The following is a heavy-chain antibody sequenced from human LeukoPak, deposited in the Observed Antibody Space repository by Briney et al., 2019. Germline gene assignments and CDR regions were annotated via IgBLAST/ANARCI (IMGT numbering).Heavy chain of an antibody. Sequence: GESLKISCKGSGYSFTNSWIAWVRQMPGKGLEWMGIIYPGDSDTGYSPSFQGQVTISADKSISTAYLQWSSLKASDTAMYYCATHLGYCSSTSCYSYWGQGTLVTVSS. CDR3: ATHLGYCSSTSCYSY. V-gene: IGHV5-51*01. D-gene: IGHD2-2*01. CDR2: IYPGDSDT. J-gene: IGHJ4*02. CDR1: GYSFTNSW.